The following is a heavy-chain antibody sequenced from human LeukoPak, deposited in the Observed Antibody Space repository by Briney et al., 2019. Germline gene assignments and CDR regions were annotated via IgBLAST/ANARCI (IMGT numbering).Heavy chain of an antibody. Sequence: SETLSLTCAVSGGSISSSNWWSWVSQPPGKGLEWIGEIYHSGSTNYNPSLKSRVTISVDKSKNQFSLKLSSVTAADTAVYYCARDVSGSSTFDAFDIWGQGTMVTVSS. D-gene: IGHD1-26*01. J-gene: IGHJ3*02. V-gene: IGHV4-4*02. CDR2: IYHSGST. CDR3: ARDVSGSSTFDAFDI. CDR1: GGSISSSNW.